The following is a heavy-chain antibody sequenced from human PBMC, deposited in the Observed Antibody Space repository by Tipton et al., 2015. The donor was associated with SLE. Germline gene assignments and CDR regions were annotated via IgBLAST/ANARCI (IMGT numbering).Heavy chain of an antibody. CDR1: GYSITSGSY. CDR3: ARDHYGSLDY. Sequence: TLSLTCAVSGYSITSGSYWGWIRQPPGKGLEWIGSMYNSGNTFYNPSLKSRVTISLDMSKNQFSLKMTSVTAADTAVYYCARDHYGSLDYWGQGMLVTVSS. D-gene: IGHD3-16*01. CDR2: MYNSGNT. V-gene: IGHV4-38-2*02. J-gene: IGHJ4*02.